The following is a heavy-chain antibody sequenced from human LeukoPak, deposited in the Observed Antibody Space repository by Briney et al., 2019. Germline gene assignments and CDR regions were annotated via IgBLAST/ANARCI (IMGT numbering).Heavy chain of an antibody. J-gene: IGHJ4*02. V-gene: IGHV4-59*01. CDR2: IYYNERT. CDR3: ARWYCSRGTCYYLDY. Sequence: PSETLSLTCAVSGGSICSYYWSWIRQSPGRGLEYIGHIYYNERTDYNTSLKSRVTIPVGTSRNQSSLKLNSLTAANPALYFCARWYCSRGTCYYLDYWGQGTLVTVSS. CDR1: GGSICSYY. D-gene: IGHD2-2*01.